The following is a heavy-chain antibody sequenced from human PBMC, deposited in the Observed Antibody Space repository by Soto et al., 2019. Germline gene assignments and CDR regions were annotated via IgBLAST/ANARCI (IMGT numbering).Heavy chain of an antibody. Sequence: PGESLKISCKGSAYSFTSYWISWVRQMPGKGLEWMGRIDPSDSYTNYSPSFQGHVTISADKSISTAYLQWSSLKASDTAMYYCARNNVVADNYNWFDPWGQGTLVTVSS. V-gene: IGHV5-10-1*01. CDR2: IDPSDSYT. J-gene: IGHJ5*02. CDR1: AYSFTSYW. D-gene: IGHD2-15*01. CDR3: ARNNVVADNYNWFDP.